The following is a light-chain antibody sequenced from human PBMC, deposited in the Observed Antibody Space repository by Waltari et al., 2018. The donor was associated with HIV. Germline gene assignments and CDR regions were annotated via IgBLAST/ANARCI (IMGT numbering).Light chain of an antibody. CDR3: QSYDSSLSGVV. CDR1: FPNVGAAYD. Sequence: QSVLTQPPSLSGAPGLSVTISCTGIFPNVGAAYDVHWYQLLPGTAPRLLIYANVNRPSGVPDRFFGSKSGSSASLGISRLQAEDEADYYCQSYDSSLSGVVFGGGTRLTVL. J-gene: IGLJ2*01. V-gene: IGLV1-40*01. CDR2: ANV.